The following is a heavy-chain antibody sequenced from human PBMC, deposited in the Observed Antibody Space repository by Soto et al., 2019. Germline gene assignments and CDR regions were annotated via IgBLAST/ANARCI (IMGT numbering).Heavy chain of an antibody. V-gene: IGHV3-23*01. J-gene: IGHJ5*02. CDR1: GFTFGTYA. CDR2: ISDSGAGT. Sequence: PGGSLRLSCAASGFTFGTYAMSWVRQAPGKGLEWVSGISDSGAGTYYADSVKGRFTISRDNSKDTLYLQMNSLRAEDMAVYYCAKEEAGIGVPLFKSWGQGALVTASS. D-gene: IGHD2-21*01. CDR3: AKEEAGIGVPLFKS.